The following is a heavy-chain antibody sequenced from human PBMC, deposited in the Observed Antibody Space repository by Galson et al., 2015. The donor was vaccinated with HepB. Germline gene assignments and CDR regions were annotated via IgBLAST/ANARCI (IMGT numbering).Heavy chain of an antibody. Sequence: SVKVSCKASGYTFTNYAMHWVRQAPGQRLEWMGWINAGNGNTKYSQKFQGRVTFTSDTSASTAYMDLSSLRSEDTAVYYCARDPYSTGWYYFDYWGQGTLVTVSS. CDR1: GYTFTNYA. D-gene: IGHD6-19*01. CDR2: INAGNGNT. CDR3: ARDPYSTGWYYFDY. J-gene: IGHJ4*02. V-gene: IGHV1-3*01.